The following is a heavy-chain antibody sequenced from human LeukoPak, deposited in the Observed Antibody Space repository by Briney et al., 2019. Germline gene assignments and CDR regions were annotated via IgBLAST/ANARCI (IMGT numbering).Heavy chain of an antibody. Sequence: SETLSLTCTVSGYSISSGYYWGWIRQPPGKGLEWIGSISHSGSTYYKPSLKSRVTISVDTSKNQFSLKLSSVTAADTVVYYCARTLWFGELWTEDWGQGALVTVSS. CDR1: GYSISSGYY. D-gene: IGHD3-10*01. J-gene: IGHJ4*02. V-gene: IGHV4-38-2*02. CDR2: ISHSGST. CDR3: ARTLWFGELWTED.